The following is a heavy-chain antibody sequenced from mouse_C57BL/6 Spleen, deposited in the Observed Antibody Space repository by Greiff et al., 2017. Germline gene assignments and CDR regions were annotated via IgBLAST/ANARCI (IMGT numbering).Heavy chain of an antibody. CDR2: ISYDGSN. CDR1: GYSITSGYY. Sequence: EVQLMESGPGLVKPSQSLSLTCSVTGYSITSGYYWNWIRQFPGNKLEWMGYISYDGSNNYNPSLKNRISITRDTSKNQFFLKLNSVTTEDTATYYCARGDKGWYFDGWGTGTTVTVSS. V-gene: IGHV3-6*01. J-gene: IGHJ1*03. CDR3: ARGDKGWYFDG. D-gene: IGHD1-3*01.